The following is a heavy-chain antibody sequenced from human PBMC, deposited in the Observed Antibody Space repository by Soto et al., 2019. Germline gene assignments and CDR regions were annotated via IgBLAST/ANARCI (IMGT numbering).Heavy chain of an antibody. CDR3: ARDRTPGGYYYYYGMDV. J-gene: IGHJ6*01. CDR2: TCYRSKWYN. V-gene: IGHV6-1*01. CDR1: GASVSSDIAA. Sequence: PSQTLSLTGAISGASVSSDIAAWNLIRQSPSRGLEWLGRTCYRSKWYNDYAVSVKSRITINPDTSKNQFSLQLNSVTPEDTAVYYCARDRTPGGYYYYYGMDVWGQGTTVTVSS. D-gene: IGHD2-15*01.